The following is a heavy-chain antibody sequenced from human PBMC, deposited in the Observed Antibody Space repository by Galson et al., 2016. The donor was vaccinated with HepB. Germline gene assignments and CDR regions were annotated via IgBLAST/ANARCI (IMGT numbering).Heavy chain of an antibody. CDR3: TRGAIEVASTLYYYGVDV. V-gene: IGHV3-53*01. J-gene: IGHJ6*02. CDR1: GLTVSSSH. D-gene: IGHD2/OR15-2a*01. CDR2: IHRDATT. Sequence: SLRLSCAASGLTVSSSHISWVRQAPGKGLEWVSTIHRDATTYYTDSVKGRFTMSRDNAKNTLYLQMNSLRAEDTAIYYCTRGAIEVASTLYYYGVDVWGQGTTVIVSS.